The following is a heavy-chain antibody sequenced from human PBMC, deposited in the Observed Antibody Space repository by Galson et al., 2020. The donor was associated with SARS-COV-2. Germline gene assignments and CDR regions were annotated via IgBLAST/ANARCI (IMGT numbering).Heavy chain of an antibody. J-gene: IGHJ5*02. Sequence: SQTLSLTCAVYGGSFSGYYWSWIRQPPGKGLEWIGEIDHSGSTNYNPSLKSRVTISVDTSKNQFSLKLSSVTAADTAVYYCARAGYGDYEGWFDPWGQGTLVTVSS. D-gene: IGHD4-17*01. CDR3: ARAGYGDYEGWFDP. CDR1: GGSFSGYY. V-gene: IGHV4-34*01. CDR2: IDHSGST.